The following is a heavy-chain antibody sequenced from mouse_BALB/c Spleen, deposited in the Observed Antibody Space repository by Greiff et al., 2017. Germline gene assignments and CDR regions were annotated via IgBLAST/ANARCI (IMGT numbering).Heavy chain of an antibody. CDR3: VVTGTSWGY. Sequence: EVHLVESGGGLVQPKGSLKLSCAASGFTFNTYAMNWVRQAPGKGLEWVARIRSKSNNYATYYADSVKDRFTISRDDSQSMLYLQMNNLKTEDTAMYYCVVTGTSWGYWGQGTTLTVSS. D-gene: IGHD4-1*01. J-gene: IGHJ2*01. V-gene: IGHV10-1*02. CDR1: GFTFNTYA. CDR2: IRSKSNNYAT.